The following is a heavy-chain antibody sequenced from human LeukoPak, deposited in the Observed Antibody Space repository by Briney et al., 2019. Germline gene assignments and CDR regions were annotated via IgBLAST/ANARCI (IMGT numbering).Heavy chain of an antibody. D-gene: IGHD3-10*01. CDR2: IIPIFGTA. Sequence: GASVKVSCKASGGTFSSYAISWVRQAPGQGLEWMGGIIPIFGTANYAQKFQGRVTITADESTSTAYMELSSLRSEDTAVYYCARDRGYYGSGSFNWFDPWGQGTLVTVSS. CDR1: GGTFSSYA. CDR3: ARDRGYYGSGSFNWFDP. V-gene: IGHV1-69*13. J-gene: IGHJ5*02.